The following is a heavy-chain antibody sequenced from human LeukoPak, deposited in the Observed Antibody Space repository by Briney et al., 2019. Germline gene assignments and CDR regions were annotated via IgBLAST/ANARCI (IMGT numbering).Heavy chain of an antibody. J-gene: IGHJ6*02. CDR1: GFTFSSYS. Sequence: GGSLRLSCAASGFTFSSYSMNWVRQAPGKGLEWVSSISSSSSYIYYADSEKGRFTISRDNAKNSLYLQMNSLRAEDTAVYYCARKEGAVDEYYYYGMDVWGQGTTVTVSS. D-gene: IGHD6-19*01. CDR2: ISSSSSYI. CDR3: ARKEGAVDEYYYYGMDV. V-gene: IGHV3-21*01.